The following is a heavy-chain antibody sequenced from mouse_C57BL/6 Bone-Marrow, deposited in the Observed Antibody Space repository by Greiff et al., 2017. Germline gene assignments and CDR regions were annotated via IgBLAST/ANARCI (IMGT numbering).Heavy chain of an antibody. CDR1: GYTFTSYG. CDR2: IYIGNGYT. D-gene: IGHD2-4*01. J-gene: IGHJ4*01. CDR3: ARGGTMITRAMDY. V-gene: IGHV1-58*01. Sequence: DVKLVESGAELVRPGSSVKMSCKTSGYTFTSYGINWVKQRPGQGLEWIGYIYIGNGYTEYNEKFKGKATLTSDTSSSTAYMQLSSLTSEDSAIYFCARGGTMITRAMDYWGQGTSVTVSS.